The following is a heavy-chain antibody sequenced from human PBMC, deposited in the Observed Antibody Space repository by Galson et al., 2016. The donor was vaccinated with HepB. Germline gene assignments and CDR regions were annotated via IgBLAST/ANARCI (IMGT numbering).Heavy chain of an antibody. V-gene: IGHV3-23*01. Sequence: SLRLSCAASGFTFSSDAMNWVRQAPGKGLQWVPGISGGGVSTHYADSVKGRFTISRDNSKNTLYLQMNSLRAEDTAVYYCAKGRYCGGDCYSSDYWGQGTLVTVSS. J-gene: IGHJ4*02. D-gene: IGHD2-21*02. CDR1: GFTFSSDA. CDR2: ISGGGVST. CDR3: AKGRYCGGDCYSSDY.